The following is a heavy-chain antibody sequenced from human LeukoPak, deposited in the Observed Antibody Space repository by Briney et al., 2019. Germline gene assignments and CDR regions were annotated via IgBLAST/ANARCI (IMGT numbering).Heavy chain of an antibody. Sequence: PGGSLRLSCAASQFTFNNNAMSWVRQAPGKGLEWVSGLSGDSSSIYYAASVKGRFTISRDNSKNMLYLQMNSLRAEDTAVYYCTRFRGSGSSTLCSFDYWGQGSLVTVAP. CDR3: TRFRGSGSSTLCSFDY. J-gene: IGHJ4*02. CDR1: QFTFNNNA. D-gene: IGHD3-10*01. V-gene: IGHV3-23*01. CDR2: LSGDSSSI.